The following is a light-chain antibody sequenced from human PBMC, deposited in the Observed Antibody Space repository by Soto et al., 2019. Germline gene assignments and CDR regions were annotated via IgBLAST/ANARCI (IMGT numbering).Light chain of an antibody. CDR2: GAS. J-gene: IGKJ4*01. Sequence: EIVLTQSPGILSLSPGDRATLSCRTSQSVTSNSLACYQHKPGQAPRLLLYGASTRAIGLPDRFSGSGSGTDFTLTISGLEPEDFAVYYCHQYGTSPPLSFGGGTEVEIK. CDR1: QSVTSNS. V-gene: IGKV3-20*01. CDR3: HQYGTSPPLS.